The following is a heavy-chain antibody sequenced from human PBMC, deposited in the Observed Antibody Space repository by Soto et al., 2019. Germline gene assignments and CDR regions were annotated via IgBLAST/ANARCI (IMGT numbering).Heavy chain of an antibody. CDR2: INSDGSST. D-gene: IGHD2-15*01. Sequence: EVQLVESGGGLVQPGGSLRLSCAASGFTFSSYWMHWVRQVPGKGLVWVSRINSDGSSTGYADPVMGRFTISRDNAKNTLYLQMNSLRAEDTAVYYCARDQGYCSGGSCYVAGYWGQGTLVTVSS. CDR3: ARDQGYCSGGSCYVAGY. CDR1: GFTFSSYW. J-gene: IGHJ4*02. V-gene: IGHV3-74*01.